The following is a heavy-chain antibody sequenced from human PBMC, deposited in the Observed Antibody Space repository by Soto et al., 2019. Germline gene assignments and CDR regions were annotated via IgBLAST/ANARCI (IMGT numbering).Heavy chain of an antibody. V-gene: IGHV3-9*01. D-gene: IGHD3-3*01. CDR3: AKVVDYDFWSGYYFDY. J-gene: IGHJ4*02. CDR1: GFTFDDYA. CDR2: ISWNSGSI. Sequence: GGSLRLSCAASGFTFDDYAMHWVRQAPGKGLEWVSGISWNSGSIGYADSVKGRFTISRDNAKTSLYLQMNSLRAEDTALYYCAKVVDYDFWSGYYFDYWGQGTLVTVSS.